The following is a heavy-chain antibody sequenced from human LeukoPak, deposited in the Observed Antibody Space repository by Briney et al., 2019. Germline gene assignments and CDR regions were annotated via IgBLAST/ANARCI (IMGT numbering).Heavy chain of an antibody. CDR2: INPNSGGT. CDR1: GYTFTGYY. J-gene: IGHJ4*02. CDR3: ARDECSGGSCCSGGFG. D-gene: IGHD2-15*01. V-gene: IGHV1-2*02. Sequence: ASVKVSCKASGYTFTGYYMHWVRQAPGQGLEWMGWINPNSGGTNYAQKFQGRVTMTRDTSISTAYMELSRLRSDDTAVYYCARDECSGGSCCSGGFGWGQGTLVTVSS.